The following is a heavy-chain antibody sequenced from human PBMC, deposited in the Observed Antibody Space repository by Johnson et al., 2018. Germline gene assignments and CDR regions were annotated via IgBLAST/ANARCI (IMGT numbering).Heavy chain of an antibody. CDR1: GFTLDDYA. Sequence: EVQLLETGGGLVQPGRSLRLSCAASGFTLDDYAMHWVRQAPGKGLEWVSGIGWNSGSIGYADSVKGRFTISRDNAKNSLYLQMNSLRAEDTAVYYCAKNYCANGLCPTPMDVWGKGTTVTVSS. CDR2: IGWNSGSI. D-gene: IGHD2-8*01. V-gene: IGHV3-9*01. J-gene: IGHJ6*04. CDR3: AKNYCANGLCPTPMDV.